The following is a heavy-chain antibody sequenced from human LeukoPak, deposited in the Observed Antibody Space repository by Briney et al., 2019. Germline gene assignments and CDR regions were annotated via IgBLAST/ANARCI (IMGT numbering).Heavy chain of an antibody. CDR1: GGSISSSSYY. V-gene: IGHV4-39*01. CDR2: IYYSGST. D-gene: IGHD1-1*01. Sequence: SETLSLTCTVSGGSISSSSYYWGWIRQPPGKGLEWIGSIYYSGSTYYNPSLKSRVTISVDTSKNQFSLKLSSVTAADTAVYYCARGGWYNYWGQGTLVTASS. CDR3: ARGGWYNY. J-gene: IGHJ4*02.